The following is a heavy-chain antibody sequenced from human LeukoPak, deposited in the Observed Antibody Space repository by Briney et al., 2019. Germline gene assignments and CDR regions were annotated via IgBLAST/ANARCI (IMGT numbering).Heavy chain of an antibody. CDR1: GGTFSSYA. J-gene: IGHJ3*02. CDR3: ASPYDSSGYYLWAFDI. Sequence: WASVKVSCKASGGTFSSYAISWVRQAPGQGLEWMGRIIPILGIANYAQKFQGRVTITADKSTSTAYMELSSLRSEDTAVYYCASPYDSSGYYLWAFDIWGQGTMVTVSS. CDR2: IIPILGIA. D-gene: IGHD3-22*01. V-gene: IGHV1-69*04.